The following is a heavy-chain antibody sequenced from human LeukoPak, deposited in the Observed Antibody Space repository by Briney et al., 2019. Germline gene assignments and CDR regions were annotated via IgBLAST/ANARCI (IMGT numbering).Heavy chain of an antibody. CDR3: ARDPWPGGWLVKGAFDI. J-gene: IGHJ3*02. Sequence: GGSLRLSCAASGFTFSSYSMNWVRQAPGKGLEWVSSISSSGSYIYYADSVKGRFTISRDNAKNSLYLQMNSLRAEDTAVYYCARDPWPGGWLVKGAFDIWGQGTMVTVSS. CDR2: ISSSGSYI. D-gene: IGHD6-19*01. V-gene: IGHV3-21*01. CDR1: GFTFSSYS.